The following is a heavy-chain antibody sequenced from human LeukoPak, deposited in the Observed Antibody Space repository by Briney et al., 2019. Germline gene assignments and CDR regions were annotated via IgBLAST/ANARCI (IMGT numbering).Heavy chain of an antibody. D-gene: IGHD5-18*01. V-gene: IGHV4-61*01. CDR2: IYYSAST. Sequence: SETLSLTCTVSGGSVSSGSYYWSWIRQPPGKGLEWIGYIYYSASTNYNPSLKSRVTISVDTSNNQFSLKLGSVTAADTAVYYCARGSRGYSYGWGQGTLVTVSS. CDR1: GGSVSSGSYY. J-gene: IGHJ4*02. CDR3: ARGSRGYSYG.